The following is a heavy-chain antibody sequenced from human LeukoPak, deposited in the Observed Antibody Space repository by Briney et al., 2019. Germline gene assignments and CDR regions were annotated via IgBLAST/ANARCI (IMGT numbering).Heavy chain of an antibody. D-gene: IGHD2-15*01. CDR3: ARGPGGRYCSGGSCYPMFDY. CDR2: INPNSGGT. Sequence: ASVKVSCKASGYTFTGYYMHWVRQAPGQGLEWMGWINPNSGGTNYAQKFQGRVTMTRDTSISTAYMELSRLRSDDTAVYYCARGPGGRYCSGGSCYPMFDYWGQGTLVTVPS. CDR1: GYTFTGYY. J-gene: IGHJ4*02. V-gene: IGHV1-2*02.